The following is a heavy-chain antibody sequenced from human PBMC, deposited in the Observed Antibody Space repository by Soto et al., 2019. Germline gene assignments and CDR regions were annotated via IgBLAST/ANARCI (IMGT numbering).Heavy chain of an antibody. CDR1: GFTFTKYA. CDR2: TSGSGGST. D-gene: IGHD2-2*01. J-gene: IGHJ6*02. CDR3: ARARDCIGISCYSYYYYGMDV. V-gene: IGHV3-23*01. Sequence: GGSLRLSCAASGFTFTKYAMSLVRQAPGKGLEWVSGTSGSGGSTYYADSVKGRFTISRDNSKNTLYLQMNSLRAEDTALYYCARARDCIGISCYSYYYYGMDVWGQGTTVTVSS.